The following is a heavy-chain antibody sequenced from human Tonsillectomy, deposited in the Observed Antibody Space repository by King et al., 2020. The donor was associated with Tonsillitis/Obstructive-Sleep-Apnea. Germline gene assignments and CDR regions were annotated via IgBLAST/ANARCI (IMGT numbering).Heavy chain of an antibody. Sequence: QVQLVQSGGGVVQPGRSLRLSCAASGFTFSSYGMHWVRQAPGKGLEWVAIIWYDGSNKYYADSVKGRFTISRDNSKNTLYLQMNSLRAEDTAVYYCARVGGILEWQYYYYMDVWGKGTTVTVSS. CDR1: GFTFSSYG. D-gene: IGHD3-3*01. V-gene: IGHV3-33*01. J-gene: IGHJ6*03. CDR2: IWYDGSNK. CDR3: ARVGGILEWQYYYYMDV.